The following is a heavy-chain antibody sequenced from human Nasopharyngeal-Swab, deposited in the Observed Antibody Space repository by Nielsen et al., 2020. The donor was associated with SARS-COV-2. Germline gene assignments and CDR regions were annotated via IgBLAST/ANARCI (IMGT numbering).Heavy chain of an antibody. J-gene: IGHJ4*02. Sequence: GESLKIPCATSGFTFSSYAMNWVRQDPGKGLERVSSVSGSGGSTHYANSVKGRFAISRDNSKNTLYLQMNSLRVEDTAIYYCAKSGSEYDYDHIPVPIDFWGQGTLVAVSS. V-gene: IGHV3-23*01. D-gene: IGHD3-16*01. CDR2: VSGSGGST. CDR3: AKSGSEYDYDHIPVPIDF. CDR1: GFTFSSYA.